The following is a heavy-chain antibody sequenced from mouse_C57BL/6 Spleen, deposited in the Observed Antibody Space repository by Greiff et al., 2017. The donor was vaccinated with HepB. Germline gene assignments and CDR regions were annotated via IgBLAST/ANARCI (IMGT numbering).Heavy chain of an antibody. Sequence: QVQLQQPGAELVKPGASVKMSCKASGYTFTSYWITWVKQRPGQGLEWIGDIYPGSGSTNYNEKFKSKATLTVDTSSSTAYMQLSSLTSEDSAVYYCARFDYYGSSYYAMDYWGQGTSVTVSS. D-gene: IGHD1-1*01. CDR1: GYTFTSYW. CDR2: IYPGSGST. J-gene: IGHJ4*01. CDR3: ARFDYYGSSYYAMDY. V-gene: IGHV1-55*01.